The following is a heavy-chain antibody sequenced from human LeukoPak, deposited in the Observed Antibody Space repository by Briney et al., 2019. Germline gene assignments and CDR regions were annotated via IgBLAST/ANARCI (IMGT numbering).Heavy chain of an antibody. V-gene: IGHV3-66*01. CDR2: IYSGGST. Sequence: GGSLRLSCAASGFTVSSNYMSWVRQAPGKGLEWVSVIYSGGSTYYADSVKGRFTISRDNSKNTLYLQMNSLRAEDTAVYYCARSLTMVRGNWFDPWGQGTLVTVSS. J-gene: IGHJ5*02. CDR1: GFTVSSNY. D-gene: IGHD3-10*01. CDR3: ARSLTMVRGNWFDP.